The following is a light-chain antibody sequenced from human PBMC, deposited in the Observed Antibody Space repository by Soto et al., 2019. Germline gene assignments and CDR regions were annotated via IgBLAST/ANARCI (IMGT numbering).Light chain of an antibody. Sequence: EIVMTQSPATVSVSPRERATVSCMASQSVSSNLAWYQQKPGQAPRLLIYGASTRATGIPARFSGSGSGTEFTLTISSLQSEDFAVYYCQQYNNWPRTFGQGTNVDI. CDR2: GAS. CDR1: QSVSSN. J-gene: IGKJ1*01. CDR3: QQYNNWPRT. V-gene: IGKV3-15*01.